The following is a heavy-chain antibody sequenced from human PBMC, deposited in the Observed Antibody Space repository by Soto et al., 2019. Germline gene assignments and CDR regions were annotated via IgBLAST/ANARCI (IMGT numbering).Heavy chain of an antibody. Sequence: QLHLRESGPGLVKPSETLSLTCTVSGGSITSSSYYWGWIRQPPGKGLEWIGSIYYSGSTYYNPSRESTVPXPXAXPQXQFPPALSSVTAADPAVYDCATQAVGGGYVYTFDPWGQGTLVTVSS. J-gene: IGHJ5*02. CDR1: GGSITSSSYY. D-gene: IGHD1-26*01. CDR3: ATQAVGGGYVYTFDP. CDR2: IYYSGST. V-gene: IGHV4-39*01.